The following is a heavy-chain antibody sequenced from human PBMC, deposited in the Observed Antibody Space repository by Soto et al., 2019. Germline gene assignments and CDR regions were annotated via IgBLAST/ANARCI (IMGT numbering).Heavy chain of an antibody. CDR2: VSHDGRKT. J-gene: IGHJ6*02. D-gene: IGHD3-10*01. CDR3: ARDLRQGASGATVYVMDV. CDR1: GFIFSNNG. V-gene: IGHV3-30*03. Sequence: QVQLVESGGGEVQPGTSLRLSCIASGFIFSNNGMHWVRQAPGKGLEWVALVSHDGRKTFYADSVKARLTIYRDNAKNTGYLRMNNVRPEATAVYRCARDLRQGASGATVYVMDVWGQGTTVTVSS.